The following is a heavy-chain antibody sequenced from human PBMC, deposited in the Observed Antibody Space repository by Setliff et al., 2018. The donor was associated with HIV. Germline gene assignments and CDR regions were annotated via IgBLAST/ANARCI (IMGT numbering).Heavy chain of an antibody. V-gene: IGHV4-59*12. J-gene: IGHJ5*02. Sequence: SETLSLTCTVSGGSISSYYWSWIRQPPGKGLEWIGYIYYSGSTYYNPSLKSRVTISVDTSKNQFSLKLSSVTAADTAVYYCARGWLQFGWFDPWGQGTLVTVSS. CDR3: ARGWLQFGWFDP. D-gene: IGHD5-12*01. CDR2: IYYSGST. CDR1: GGSISSYY.